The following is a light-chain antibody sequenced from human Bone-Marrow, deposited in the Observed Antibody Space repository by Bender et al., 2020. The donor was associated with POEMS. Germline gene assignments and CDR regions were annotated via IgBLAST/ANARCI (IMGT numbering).Light chain of an antibody. CDR2: NNS. V-gene: IGLV1-44*01. CDR3: ATWDDSLNGWV. CDR1: SSKFGSYP. Sequence: QSVLTQPPSASGTPGQRVTISCSGSSSKFGSYPVNWYQQLPGAAPKLVIFNNSQRPSGVPDRFSGSNSGTSASLAISGFLSDDEADFYCATWDDSLNGWVFCGGTKLTVL. J-gene: IGLJ3*02.